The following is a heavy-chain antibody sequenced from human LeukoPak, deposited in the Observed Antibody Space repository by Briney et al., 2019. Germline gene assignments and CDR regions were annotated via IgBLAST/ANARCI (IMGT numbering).Heavy chain of an antibody. CDR2: TSYNGNT. V-gene: IGHV1-18*04. Sequence: ASVEVSCKASGYTFSNYGISWVRQAPGLGLEWMGWTSYNGNTNYAQKFQDRVTMTTDTSTTTAYMELRSLESDDTAVYYCARHSGSGWQALGYWGQGTLVTVSS. J-gene: IGHJ4*02. CDR3: ARHSGSGWQALGY. D-gene: IGHD6-19*01. CDR1: GYTFSNYG.